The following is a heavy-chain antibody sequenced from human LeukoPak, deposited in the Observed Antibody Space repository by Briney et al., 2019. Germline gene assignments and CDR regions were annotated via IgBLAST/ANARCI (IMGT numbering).Heavy chain of an antibody. CDR3: ARDRVGATDYFDY. CDR2: IKLDGSEK. D-gene: IGHD1-26*01. Sequence: PGGSLRLSCVASGFTFGKYWMSWVRQAPGKGLEWVANIKLDGSEKNYVDSVKGRFTISRDNIKNSLYLQMNSLRAEDTAVYYCARDRVGATDYFDYWGQGTLVTVSS. J-gene: IGHJ4*02. V-gene: IGHV3-7*01. CDR1: GFTFGKYW.